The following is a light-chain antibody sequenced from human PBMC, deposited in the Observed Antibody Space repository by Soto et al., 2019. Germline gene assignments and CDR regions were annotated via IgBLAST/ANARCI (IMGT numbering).Light chain of an antibody. V-gene: IGKV3-20*01. CDR2: GAS. CDR3: QQYGSSPQT. J-gene: IGKJ1*01. CDR1: QSVSSNY. Sequence: EIVLTQSPGTLSLSPGNRATLSCRASQSVSSNYLAWYQQRPGQAPRLLIYGASSRATGIPDRFSGSGSGTDFTLTIIRLEPEDFAVYYCQQYGSSPQTFGQGTKVEIQ.